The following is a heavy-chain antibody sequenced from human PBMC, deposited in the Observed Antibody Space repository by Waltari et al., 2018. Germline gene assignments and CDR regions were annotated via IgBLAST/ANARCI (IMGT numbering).Heavy chain of an antibody. CDR2: SRSKAYGGTT. CDR1: GFTFGDYA. CDR3: TRDKTVAGLYYYYYYMDV. V-gene: IGHV3-49*04. D-gene: IGHD6-19*01. Sequence: EVQLVESGGGLVQPGRSLRLSCTASGFTFGDYAMSWVRQAPGKGREWVGLSRSKAYGGTTEYAASVKGRFTISRDDSKSIAYLQMNSLKTEDTAVYYCTRDKTVAGLYYYYYYMDVWGKGTTVTVSS. J-gene: IGHJ6*03.